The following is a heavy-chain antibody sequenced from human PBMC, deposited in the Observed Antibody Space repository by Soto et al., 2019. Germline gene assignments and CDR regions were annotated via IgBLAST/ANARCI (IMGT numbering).Heavy chain of an antibody. V-gene: IGHV4-34*01. CDR1: GGSFSGYY. Sequence: SETLSLTCAVYGGSFSGYYWSWIRQPPGKGLEWIGEINHSGSTNYNPSLKSRVTISVDTSKNQFSLKLSSVTAADTAVYYCARGRATYGSGSYRWFDPWGQGTLVTVS. J-gene: IGHJ5*02. CDR3: ARGRATYGSGSYRWFDP. CDR2: INHSGST. D-gene: IGHD3-10*01.